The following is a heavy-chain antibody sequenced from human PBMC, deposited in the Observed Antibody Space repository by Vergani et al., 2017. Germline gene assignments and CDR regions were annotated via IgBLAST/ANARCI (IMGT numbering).Heavy chain of an antibody. J-gene: IGHJ6*03. D-gene: IGHD3-3*01. CDR3: ARDPSDPRRFHYYYYMDV. CDR1: GFTFSSYA. V-gene: IGHV3-30*04. CDR2: ISYDGSNK. Sequence: QVQLVESGGGVVQPGRSLRLSCAASGFTFSSYAMHWVRQAPGKGLEWVAVISYDGSNKYYADSVKGRFTISRDNSKNTLYLQMNSLRAEDTAVYYWARDPSDPRRFHYYYYMDVWGKGTTVTVSS.